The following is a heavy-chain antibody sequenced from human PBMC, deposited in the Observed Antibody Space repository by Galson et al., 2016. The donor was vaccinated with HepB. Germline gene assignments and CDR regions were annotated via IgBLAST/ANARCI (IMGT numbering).Heavy chain of an antibody. Sequence: PALVKPTQTLTLTCSFSGFSLSTTGVGVGWIRQPPGKALEWLALIYWDDDKRYNPSLNTRASLRKDTSKNQVLLTRTNMDPLDTATFFCAHMGGRGDLFDHWGQGTPVTVSS. CDR2: IYWDDDK. J-gene: IGHJ4*02. D-gene: IGHD3-10*01. CDR1: GFSLSTTGVG. CDR3: AHMGGRGDLFDH. V-gene: IGHV2-5*02.